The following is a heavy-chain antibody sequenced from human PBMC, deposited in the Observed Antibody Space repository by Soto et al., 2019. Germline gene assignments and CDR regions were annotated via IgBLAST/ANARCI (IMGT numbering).Heavy chain of an antibody. Sequence: SETLSLTCAVSGGSISSSNWWSWVRQPPGKGLEWIGEIYHSGSTNYNPSLKSRVTISVDKSKNQFSLKLSSVTAADTAVYYCARDLGGSYGQDFDYWGQGILVTVSS. CDR2: IYHSGST. CDR1: GGSISSSNW. D-gene: IGHD1-26*01. V-gene: IGHV4-4*02. J-gene: IGHJ4*02. CDR3: ARDLGGSYGQDFDY.